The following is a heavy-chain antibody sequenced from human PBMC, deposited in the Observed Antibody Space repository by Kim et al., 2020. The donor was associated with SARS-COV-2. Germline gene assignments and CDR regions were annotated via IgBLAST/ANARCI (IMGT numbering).Heavy chain of an antibody. D-gene: IGHD3-16*01. CDR2: IFYSGST. Sequence: SETLSLTCNVSGVSINSGDYYWSWIRQPPGKGPEWIGYIFYSGSTYYRSSLRSRVTISMDTAKNQFSLSLASVSAADTAVYFCVRDNPVMTNFFDHWGQGLLVTVSS. CDR1: GVSINSGDYY. CDR3: VRDNPVMTNFFDH. J-gene: IGHJ4*02. V-gene: IGHV4-30-4*01.